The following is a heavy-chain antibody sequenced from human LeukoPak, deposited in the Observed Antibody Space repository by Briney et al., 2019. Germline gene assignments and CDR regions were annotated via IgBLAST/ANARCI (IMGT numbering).Heavy chain of an antibody. V-gene: IGHV3-30-3*02. J-gene: IGHJ4*02. CDR3: AKHGPPFGGWNSGHYFDY. CDR2: ISYDGSNK. Sequence: PGGSLRLSCAASGFTFSSYAMHWVRQAPGKGLEWVAVISYDGSNKYYADSVKGRFTISRDNSKNTLYLQMNSLRAEDTAVYYCAKHGPPFGGWNSGHYFDYWGQVTLVTVSS. D-gene: IGHD3-16*01. CDR1: GFTFSSYA.